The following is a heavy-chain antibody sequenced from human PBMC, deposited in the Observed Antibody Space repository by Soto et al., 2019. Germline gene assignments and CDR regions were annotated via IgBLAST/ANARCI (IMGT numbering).Heavy chain of an antibody. Sequence: EVQLLESGGGLEQPGGSLRLSCAASGFTFSSYAMSWVRQAPGKGLEWVSAISGSGGSTYYADSVKGRFTISRDNSKNTLYLQMNSLRAEDTAVYYCAKDSLVVVPAASKDYYYYYMDVWGKRTTVTVSS. CDR3: AKDSLVVVPAASKDYYYYYMDV. D-gene: IGHD2-2*01. J-gene: IGHJ6*03. V-gene: IGHV3-23*01. CDR1: GFTFSSYA. CDR2: ISGSGGST.